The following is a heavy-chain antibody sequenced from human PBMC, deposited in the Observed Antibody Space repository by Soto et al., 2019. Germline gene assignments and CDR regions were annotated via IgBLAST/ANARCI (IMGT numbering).Heavy chain of an antibody. CDR1: GYTFSSYA. V-gene: IGHV1-3*01. CDR3: ARSSTSGWYYY. CDR2: INAGNGNT. J-gene: IGHJ4*02. Sequence: ASVKVSCKGSGYTFSSYAMHWVRQAPGQRLEWMGWINAGNGNTKYSQKLQGRVTITRDTSASTAYMELSSLRSEDTAVYYCARSSTSGWYYYWGQGTLVTVSS. D-gene: IGHD6-19*01.